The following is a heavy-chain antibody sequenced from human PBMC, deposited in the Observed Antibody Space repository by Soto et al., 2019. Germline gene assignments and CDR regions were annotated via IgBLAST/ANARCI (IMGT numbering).Heavy chain of an antibody. CDR2: MYFRGST. D-gene: IGHD1-26*01. Sequence: QVQLQESGPGLVKPSETLSLTCTVSGGSISSYYWSWIRQPPGKGLEWIGYMYFRGSTNYNPSLKSRVIRSVDTSKNQFSRKLSSVTAADTAVDCCARDRSGSYFPSFFDYWGQGILVTVSS. J-gene: IGHJ4*02. V-gene: IGHV4-59*01. CDR3: ARDRSGSYFPSFFDY. CDR1: GGSISSYY.